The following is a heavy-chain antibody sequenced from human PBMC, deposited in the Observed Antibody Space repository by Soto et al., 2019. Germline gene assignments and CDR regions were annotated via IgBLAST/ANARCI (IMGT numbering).Heavy chain of an antibody. Sequence: SETLSLTCAVYGGSFSGYYWSWIRQPPGKGLEWIGEINHSGSTNYNPSLKSRVTISVDTSKNQFSLRLTSVTAADTAVYYCARDYPYYYDNSGYSGYLDYWGQGTLVTVSS. D-gene: IGHD3-22*01. CDR3: ARDYPYYYDNSGYSGYLDY. CDR1: GGSFSGYY. CDR2: INHSGST. J-gene: IGHJ4*02. V-gene: IGHV4-34*01.